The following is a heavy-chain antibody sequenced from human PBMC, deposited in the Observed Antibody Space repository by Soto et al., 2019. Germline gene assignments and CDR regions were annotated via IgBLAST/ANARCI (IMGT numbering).Heavy chain of an antibody. Sequence: GGSLRLSCAASGFTFSSYAMKWVRQAPGKGLEWVSLIGESGTPTYYADSVKGRFTISRDNSGNTMFLKIYSLRAEDTAVYYCARYIPGVRYYGMDVWGQGTTVTVSS. CDR2: IGESGTPT. D-gene: IGHD2-2*01. CDR1: GFTFSSYA. CDR3: ARYIPGVRYYGMDV. J-gene: IGHJ6*02. V-gene: IGHV3-23*01.